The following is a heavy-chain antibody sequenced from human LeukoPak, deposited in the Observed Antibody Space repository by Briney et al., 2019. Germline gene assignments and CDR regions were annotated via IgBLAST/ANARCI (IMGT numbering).Heavy chain of an antibody. Sequence: PGRSLRLSCIVSGLTFCDSGMSWVRQAPGKGLEWVGFIGSKASGGTIEYAASVKGRFTISRDDSKSIAYLQMNSLKTEDTAIYYCTRGQKDFDYWGQGTLVTVSS. V-gene: IGHV3-49*04. J-gene: IGHJ4*02. CDR3: TRGQKDFDY. CDR2: IGSKASGGTI. CDR1: GLTFCDSG.